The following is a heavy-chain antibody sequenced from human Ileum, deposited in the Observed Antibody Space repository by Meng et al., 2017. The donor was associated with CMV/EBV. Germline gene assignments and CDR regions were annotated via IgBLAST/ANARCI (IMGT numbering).Heavy chain of an antibody. D-gene: IGHD1-7*01. CDR1: GFIFNDHY. CDR2: IRNKANFYTT. CDR3: TRVKKGLEGQTTLDH. Sequence: GESLKISCAASGFIFNDHYIDWVRQAPGKGLEWVGRIRNKANFYTTLYAASVNGRFTVSRDDSENSVFLQMNSLKTEDTAVYYCTRVKKGLEGQTTLDHWGQGTLVTVSS. V-gene: IGHV3-72*01. J-gene: IGHJ4*02.